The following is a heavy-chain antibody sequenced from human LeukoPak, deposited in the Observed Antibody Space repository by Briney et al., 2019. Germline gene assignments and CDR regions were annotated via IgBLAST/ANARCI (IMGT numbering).Heavy chain of an antibody. Sequence: SGTLSLTCTVSGGSISSSSYYWGWIRQPPGRGLEWIGNIYYSGSTYYNPSLKSRVTISVDTSKNQFSLKLSSVTAADTAVYYCARRRYESGTSYPSYFDYWGQGTLVTVSS. V-gene: IGHV4-39*01. CDR2: IYYSGST. CDR3: ARRRYESGTSYPSYFDY. CDR1: GGSISSSSYY. J-gene: IGHJ4*02. D-gene: IGHD3-22*01.